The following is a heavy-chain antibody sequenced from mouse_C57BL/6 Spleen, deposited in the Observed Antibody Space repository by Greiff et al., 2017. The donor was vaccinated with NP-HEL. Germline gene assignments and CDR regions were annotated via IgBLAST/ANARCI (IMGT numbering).Heavy chain of an antibody. V-gene: IGHV5-6*02. CDR1: GFTFSSYG. CDR3: ARPQVFAY. Sequence: EVMLVESGGDLVKPGGSLKLSCAASGFTFSSYGMSWVRQTPDKRLEWVATISSGGSYTYYPDSVKGRFTISRDNAKNTLYLQMRSLKSEDTAMYYCARPQVFAYWGQGTLVTVSA. CDR2: ISSGGSYT. J-gene: IGHJ3*01.